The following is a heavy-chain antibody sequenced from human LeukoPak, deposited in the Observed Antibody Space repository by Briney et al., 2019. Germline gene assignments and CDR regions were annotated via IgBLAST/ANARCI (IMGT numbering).Heavy chain of an antibody. CDR1: GFTFSTYE. D-gene: IGHD4-17*01. J-gene: IGHJ4*02. V-gene: IGHV3-48*03. CDR2: ISSSGSTI. CDR3: VATTRLFSFQD. Sequence: HTGGSLRLSCAASGFTFSTYEMNWVRQAPGKGLEWVSSISSSGSTIYYADSVKGRFTISRDNAKNSLYLQMNSLRVEDTAVYYCVATTRLFSFQDWGQGTLVTVSS.